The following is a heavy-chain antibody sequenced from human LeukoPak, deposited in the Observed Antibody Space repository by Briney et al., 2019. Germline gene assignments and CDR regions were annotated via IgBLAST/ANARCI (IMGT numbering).Heavy chain of an antibody. J-gene: IGHJ4*02. D-gene: IGHD6-19*01. CDR1: GFTFDDYA. CDR3: AKDAYSSGWYAFDY. V-gene: IGHV3-9*01. CDR2: ISWNSGSI. Sequence: PGRSLRLSCAASGFTFDDYAMHWVRQAPGNGLEWVSGISWNSGSIGYADSVKGRFTISRDNAKNSLYLQMNSLRAEDTALYYCAKDAYSSGWYAFDYWGQGTLVTVSS.